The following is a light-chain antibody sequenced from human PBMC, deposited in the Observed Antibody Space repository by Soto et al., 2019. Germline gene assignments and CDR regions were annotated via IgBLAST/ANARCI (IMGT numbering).Light chain of an antibody. Sequence: DIQMTQSPSTLSASVGDRVTITCRASQSISSWLAWYQQKPGKAPKVLIYQASSLESEVPSRFSGSGSGTEFPLTISSLQPDDFATYYCQQYNSYALTFGGGTKVEIK. CDR3: QQYNSYALT. CDR1: QSISSW. V-gene: IGKV1-5*03. CDR2: QAS. J-gene: IGKJ4*01.